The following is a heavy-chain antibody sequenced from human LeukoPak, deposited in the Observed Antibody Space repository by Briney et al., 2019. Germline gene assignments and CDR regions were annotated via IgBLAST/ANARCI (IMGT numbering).Heavy chain of an antibody. Sequence: PSETLSLTCTVSGGSISSYYWSWIRQPPEKGLEWIGYIYTSGSTNYNPSLKGRVTISVDTSKNQFSLKLSSVTAADTAVYYCARHPKRGLQFEGFDYWGQGTLVTVSS. CDR3: ARHPKRGLQFEGFDY. V-gene: IGHV4-4*09. CDR1: GGSISSYY. D-gene: IGHD5-24*01. CDR2: IYTSGST. J-gene: IGHJ4*02.